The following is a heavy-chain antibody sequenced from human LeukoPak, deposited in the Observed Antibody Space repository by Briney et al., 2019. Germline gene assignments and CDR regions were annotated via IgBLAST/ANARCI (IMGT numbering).Heavy chain of an antibody. Sequence: SETLSLTCTVSGGSISSSSYYWGWIRQPPGKGLERTGSIYYSGSTYYNPSLKSRVTISVDTSKNQFSLKLSSVTAADTAVYYCARQGYAPAFDYWGQGTPVTVSS. J-gene: IGHJ4*02. D-gene: IGHD5-12*01. V-gene: IGHV4-39*01. CDR3: ARQGYAPAFDY. CDR1: GGSISSSSYY. CDR2: IYYSGST.